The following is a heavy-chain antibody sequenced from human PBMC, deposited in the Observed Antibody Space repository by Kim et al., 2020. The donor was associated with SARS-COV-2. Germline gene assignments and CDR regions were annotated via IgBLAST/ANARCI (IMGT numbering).Heavy chain of an antibody. CDR3: AKESCSSTSCSGLWGWFDP. J-gene: IGHJ5*02. D-gene: IGHD2-2*01. V-gene: IGHV3-9*01. Sequence: GRFTISRDNAKNALYLQKNSLRAEDTALYYCAKESCSSTSCSGLWGWFDPWGQGTLVTVSS.